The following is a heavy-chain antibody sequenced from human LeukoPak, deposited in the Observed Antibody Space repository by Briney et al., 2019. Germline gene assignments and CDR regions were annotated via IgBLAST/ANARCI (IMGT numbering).Heavy chain of an antibody. CDR2: IYFGGTT. D-gene: IGHD2-15*01. CDR3: ARHGSGGSRDFDY. J-gene: IGHJ4*02. CDR1: GGSITSTSYY. V-gene: IGHV4-39*01. Sequence: SETLSLTCTVSGGSITSTSYYWGWIRQPPGKGLEWIGTIYFGGTTYYNPSLKSRVSISVDTSKNQFSLNLDSVTAADTAVYYCARHGSGGSRDFDYWGQGTLVTVSS.